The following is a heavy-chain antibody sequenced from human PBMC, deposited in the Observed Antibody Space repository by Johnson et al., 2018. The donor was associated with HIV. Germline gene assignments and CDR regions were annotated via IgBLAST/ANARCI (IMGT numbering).Heavy chain of an antibody. D-gene: IGHD1-26*01. CDR3: ARDSLGVTGGDDAFDI. J-gene: IGHJ3*02. V-gene: IGHV3-7*01. CDR2: IKQDGSDK. CDR1: GFIFSNYW. Sequence: VQLVESGGGLVQPGGSLRLSCAASGFIFSNYWMSWVRQAPGKGLEWVANIKQDGSDKYYVDSVKGRFTISRDDAKNSLYLQMNGLRADDTDMYNCARDSLGVTGGDDAFDIWGQGTMVTVSS.